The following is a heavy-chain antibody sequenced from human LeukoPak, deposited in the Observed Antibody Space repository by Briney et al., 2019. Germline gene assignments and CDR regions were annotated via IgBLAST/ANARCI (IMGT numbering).Heavy chain of an antibody. V-gene: IGHV1-2*02. CDR3: ARGGAATDYYYGMDV. Sequence: GASVKVSCKASGYTFTGYYMHWVRQTPGQGLEWMGWINPNSGGTNYAQKFQGRVTMTRDTSISTAYMELGRLRSDDTAVYYCARGGAATDYYYGMDVWGQGTTVTVSS. CDR1: GYTFTGYY. CDR2: INPNSGGT. J-gene: IGHJ6*02. D-gene: IGHD2-15*01.